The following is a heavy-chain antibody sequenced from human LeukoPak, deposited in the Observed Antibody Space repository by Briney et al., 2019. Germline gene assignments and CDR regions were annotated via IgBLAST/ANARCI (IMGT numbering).Heavy chain of an antibody. CDR2: VFHTGSA. CDR3: ARVLVGDYVNFDY. CDR1: GGSISDYY. V-gene: IGHV4-59*01. J-gene: IGHJ4*02. D-gene: IGHD4-17*01. Sequence: SETLSLTCTISGGSISDYYWNWIRQPPGKGLEWIGNVFHTGSATYNPSLKSRVTISVATSKNQFSLKVTSVTAADTAVYYCARVLVGDYVNFDYWGQGTLVTVSS.